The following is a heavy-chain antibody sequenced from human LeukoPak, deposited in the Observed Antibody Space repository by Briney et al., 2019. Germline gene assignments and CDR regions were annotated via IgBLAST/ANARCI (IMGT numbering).Heavy chain of an antibody. Sequence: SETLSLTCTVSGGSISSYYWSWIRQPPGKGLEWIGYIFYSGSTNYNPSLRSRVTISLDTSKNQFSLKLSSVTAADTAVYYCAKELVVSTKVTHHGPFDYWGQGTLVTVSS. CDR2: IFYSGST. CDR3: AKELVVSTKVTHHGPFDY. J-gene: IGHJ4*02. V-gene: IGHV4-59*12. CDR1: GGSISSYY. D-gene: IGHD5-18*01.